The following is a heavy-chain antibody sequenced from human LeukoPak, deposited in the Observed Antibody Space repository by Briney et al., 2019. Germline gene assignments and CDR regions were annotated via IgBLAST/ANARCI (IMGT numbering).Heavy chain of an antibody. CDR1: GGSLISTDHH. CDR2: MSHSGTT. D-gene: IGHD3-22*01. J-gene: IGHJ4*02. Sequence: PSETLSLTCVVSGGSLISTDHHWVWIRQTPGKGLEWIGSMSHSGTTYYNPSLMSRVTMSVDTSKNQFSLKLSSVTAADTAVYYCASYYYDSSGYLFTFGPDDYWGQGTLVTVSS. V-gene: IGHV4-39*07. CDR3: ASYYYDSSGYLFTFGPDDY.